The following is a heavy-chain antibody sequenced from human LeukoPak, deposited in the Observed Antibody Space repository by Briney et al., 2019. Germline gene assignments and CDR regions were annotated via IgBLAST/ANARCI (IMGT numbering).Heavy chain of an antibody. CDR1: GFTFTTYW. D-gene: IGHD3-10*01. J-gene: IGHJ4*02. Sequence: GESLRLSRAASGFTFTTYWMSWVRQAPGKGLEWVANIQQDGTEKYYVDSVKGRFTISRDNAKNSLYLQMNSLRVEDTAVYYCAKVAKYYYGSETYYFFEHWGQGTPVTASS. CDR3: AKVAKYYYGSETYYFFEH. CDR2: IQQDGTEK. V-gene: IGHV3-7*01.